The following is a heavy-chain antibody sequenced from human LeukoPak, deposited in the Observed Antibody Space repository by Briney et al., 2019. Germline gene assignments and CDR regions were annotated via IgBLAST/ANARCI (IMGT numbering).Heavy chain of an antibody. CDR3: ARGSIGYHTIFDY. CDR2: IYYSGTT. J-gene: IGHJ4*02. D-gene: IGHD6-25*01. Sequence: KTSETLSLTCTVSGYSISSGYFWGWIRQPPGKGLEWIGSIYYSGTTHYSPSLKSRVTMSVDTSKNQFSLIVNSVNAADTAVYYCARGSIGYHTIFDYWGQGTLVTVSS. CDR1: GYSISSGYF. V-gene: IGHV4-38-2*02.